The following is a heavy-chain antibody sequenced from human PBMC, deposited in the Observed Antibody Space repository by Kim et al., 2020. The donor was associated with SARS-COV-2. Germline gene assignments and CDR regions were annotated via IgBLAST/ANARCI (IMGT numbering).Heavy chain of an antibody. CDR3: ARDASSSYPHYYYYYGMDV. V-gene: IGHV3-53*01. D-gene: IGHD6-13*01. J-gene: IGHJ6*02. CDR2: IYSGGST. Sequence: GGSLRLSCAASGFTVSSNYMSWVRQAPGKGLEWVSVIYSGGSTYYADSVKGRFTISRDNSKNTLYLQMSSLRAEDTAVYYCARDASSSYPHYYYYYGMDVWGQGTTVTVSS. CDR1: GFTVSSNY.